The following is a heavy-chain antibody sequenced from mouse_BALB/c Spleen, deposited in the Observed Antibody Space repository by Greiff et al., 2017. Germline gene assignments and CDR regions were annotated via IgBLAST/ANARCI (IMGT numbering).Heavy chain of an antibody. V-gene: IGHV2-2-2*01. D-gene: IGHD2-14*01. CDR3: VRKAYYRYDWFAY. J-gene: IGHJ3*01. CDR1: GFSLTSYG. Sequence: VKLMESGPGLVQPSQSLSITCTVSGFSLTSYGVHWVRQSPGKGLEWLGVIWSGGSTDYNAAFISRLSISKDNSKSQVFFKMNSLQADDTAIYYCVRKAYYRYDWFAYWGQGTLVTVSA. CDR2: IWSGGST.